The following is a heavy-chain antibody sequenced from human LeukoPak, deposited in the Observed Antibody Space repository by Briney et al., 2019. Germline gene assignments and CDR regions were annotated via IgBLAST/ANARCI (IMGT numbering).Heavy chain of an antibody. CDR2: IIPIFGTA. CDR1: GGTFSSYA. CDR3: ARGGYNRPPFFDY. D-gene: IGHD5-24*01. Sequence: ASVKVSCKASGGTFSSYAISWVRQAPGQGLEWMGRIIPIFGTANYAQKFQGRVTITTDESTSTAYMELSSLRSEDTAVYYCARGGYNRPPFFDYWGQGTQVTVSS. J-gene: IGHJ4*02. V-gene: IGHV1-69*05.